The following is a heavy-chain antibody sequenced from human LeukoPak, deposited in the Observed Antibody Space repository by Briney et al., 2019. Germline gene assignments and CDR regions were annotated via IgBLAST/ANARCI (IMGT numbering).Heavy chain of an antibody. CDR1: GGSISSYY. CDR2: IYYSGST. CDR3: ARSGDIVVVPAATRRNWIDP. J-gene: IGHJ5*02. V-gene: IGHV4-59*01. D-gene: IGHD2-2*01. Sequence: SETLSLTCTVSGGSISSYYWSWIRQPPGKGLEWIWYIYYSGSTNYNPSLKSRVTISVDTSKNQFSLKLSSVTAADTAVYYCARSGDIVVVPAATRRNWIDPWGQGTLVTVSS.